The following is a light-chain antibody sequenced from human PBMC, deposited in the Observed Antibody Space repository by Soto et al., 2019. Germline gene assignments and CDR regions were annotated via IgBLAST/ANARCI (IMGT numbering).Light chain of an antibody. CDR2: AAS. Sequence: DIQMTQSPSSLSASVVDRVTITCWASQSISNSLNWYQQKPGRAPKLLIYAASSLQSRVPSSFSGSGSGTDFILTISSLQPEDFATYYCQQSYSTPRDFGQGTRLEIK. CDR1: QSISNS. V-gene: IGKV1-39*01. J-gene: IGKJ5*01. CDR3: QQSYSTPRD.